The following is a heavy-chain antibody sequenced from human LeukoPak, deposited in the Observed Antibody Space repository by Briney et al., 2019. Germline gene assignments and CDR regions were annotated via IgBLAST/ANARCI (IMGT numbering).Heavy chain of an antibody. CDR3: ARVERSYGSDY. J-gene: IGHJ4*02. Sequence: PGGSLRLSCAASGFTFSDYYMSWIRQAPGKGLEWVSYISSSNSYTNYADSVKGRFTISRDNAKNSLYLQMNSLRVEDTAVYYCARVERSYGSDYWGQGTLVTVSS. V-gene: IGHV3-11*06. D-gene: IGHD5-18*01. CDR2: ISSSNSYT. CDR1: GFTFSDYY.